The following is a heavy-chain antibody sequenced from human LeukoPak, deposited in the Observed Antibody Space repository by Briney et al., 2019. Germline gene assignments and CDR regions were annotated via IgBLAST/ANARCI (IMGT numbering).Heavy chain of an antibody. J-gene: IGHJ4*02. CDR1: GFSLSDYG. Sequence: QAGGSLRLSCSASGFSLSDYGMSWVRQAPGKGLEWVSVICGSSGSTYYADSVKGRFTISRDNSKNTLYLQMNSLRAEDTAVYYCAKGSGGSCYSVIDYWGQGTLVTVSS. V-gene: IGHV3-23*01. CDR2: ICGSSGST. CDR3: AKGSGGSCYSVIDY. D-gene: IGHD2-15*01.